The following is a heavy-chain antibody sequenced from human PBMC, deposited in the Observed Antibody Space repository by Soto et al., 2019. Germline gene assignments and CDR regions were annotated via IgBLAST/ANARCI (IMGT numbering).Heavy chain of an antibody. CDR2: ISSSSTYI. CDR1: GFAFSTYS. CDR3: LIAVAGSFAPDY. V-gene: IGHV3-21*01. J-gene: IGHJ4*02. Sequence: PGESLKISCAASGFAFSTYSMNWVRQAPGKGLEWVSYISSSSTYIYYADSVKGRFTISRDNAKNSLYLQMNSLRAEDTAVYYCLIAVAGSFAPDYWGQGTLVTVSS. D-gene: IGHD6-19*01.